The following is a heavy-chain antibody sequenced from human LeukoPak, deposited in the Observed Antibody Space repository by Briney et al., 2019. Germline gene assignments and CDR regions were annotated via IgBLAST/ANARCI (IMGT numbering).Heavy chain of an antibody. D-gene: IGHD3-10*01. V-gene: IGHV3-66*01. CDR3: ARDRGDGSASYYIDY. Sequence: GGSLRLSCAASGFTFSSYSMSWVRQAPGKGLEWVSVIYAGGGTYYADSVKGRFTISRDNSKNTLYLQMSSLRAEDTAVYYCARDRGDGSASYYIDYWGQGTLVTVSS. CDR1: GFTFSSYS. CDR2: IYAGGGT. J-gene: IGHJ4*02.